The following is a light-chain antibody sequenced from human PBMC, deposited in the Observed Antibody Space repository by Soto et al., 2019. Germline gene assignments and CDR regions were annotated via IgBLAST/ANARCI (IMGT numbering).Light chain of an antibody. V-gene: IGKV1-39*01. J-gene: IGKJ4*01. CDR1: QSIGDY. CDR3: QQSFNTPLT. CDR2: AAS. Sequence: DIQMTQSPPSLSASVGDRVTIACRASQSIGDYLNWYQQKPGKGPKLLIYAASTVRSGVPSRFSGSGSGTDFTLTITSLQPDDFASYYCQQSFNTPLTFGGGTMVDIK.